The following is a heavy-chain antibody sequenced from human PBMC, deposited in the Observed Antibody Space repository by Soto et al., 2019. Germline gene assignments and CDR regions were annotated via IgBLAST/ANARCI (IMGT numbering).Heavy chain of an antibody. CDR2: ISNDGIKK. CDR3: AKSPQWVAKGGMDV. V-gene: IGHV3-30*18. D-gene: IGHD1-26*01. Sequence: QVHLVESGGGVVQPGGSLRLSCAASGFTFSSYGVHWVRQAPGKGLEWVAGISNDGIKKNYGETAKGRFTISRDNSKNALYLQMNSLRTADTAVYYCAKSPQWVAKGGMDVWGQGTTVTVYS. CDR1: GFTFSSYG. J-gene: IGHJ6*02.